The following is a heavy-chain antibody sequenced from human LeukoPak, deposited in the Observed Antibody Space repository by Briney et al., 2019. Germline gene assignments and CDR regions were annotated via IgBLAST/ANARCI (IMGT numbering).Heavy chain of an antibody. CDR3: ARQRLARIAVAELDD. J-gene: IGHJ4*02. Sequence: SETLSLTCTVSGGSVSSSSCNWAWIRQPPGEGLEWIGSIYYSGSTFYNPSLKSRVTISVDTSKNQFSLKLSSVTAADTAVYYCARQRLARIAVAELDDWGQGTLVTVSS. V-gene: IGHV4-39*01. D-gene: IGHD6-19*01. CDR2: IYYSGST. CDR1: GGSVSSSSCN.